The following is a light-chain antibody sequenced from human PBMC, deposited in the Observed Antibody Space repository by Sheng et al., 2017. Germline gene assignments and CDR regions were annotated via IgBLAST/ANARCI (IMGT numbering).Light chain of an antibody. V-gene: IGLV3-10*01. CDR1: ALPKRY. CDR2: EDN. J-gene: IGLJ3*02. CDR3: YSADISGDLWV. Sequence: SYELTQPPSVSVSPGQLARITCSGDALPKRYTYWYQQKSGQAPVLVIYEDNRRPSGIHERFSGSSSGTLATLTITGAQVEDEADYYCYSADISGDLWVFGGGTKLTV.